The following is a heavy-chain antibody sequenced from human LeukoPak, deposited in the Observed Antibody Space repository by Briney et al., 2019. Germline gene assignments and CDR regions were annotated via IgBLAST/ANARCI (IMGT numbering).Heavy chain of an antibody. CDR3: AKGSGYYGGYYYMDV. D-gene: IGHD3-3*01. CDR2: IKQDGSEK. J-gene: IGHJ6*03. V-gene: IGHV3-7*01. CDR1: GFTFSSYW. Sequence: GGSLRLSCAASGFTFSSYWMSWVRQAPGKGLEWVANIKQDGSEKYYVDSVKGRFTISRDNSKNTLYLQMNSLRAEDTAVYYCAKGSGYYGGYYYMDVWGKGTTVTVSS.